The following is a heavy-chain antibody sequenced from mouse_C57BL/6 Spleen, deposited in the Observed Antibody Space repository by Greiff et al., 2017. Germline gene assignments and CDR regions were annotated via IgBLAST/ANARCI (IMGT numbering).Heavy chain of an antibody. Sequence: EVQGVESGGGLVKPGGSLKLSCAASGFTFSDYGMHWVRQATEKGLEWVAYISSGSSTIYYADTVTGRFTISRDNAKNTLFLQMTSLRSEDTAMYYCARDEGYGYDLDYWGQGTTLTVSS. CDR1: GFTFSDYG. V-gene: IGHV5-17*01. CDR2: ISSGSSTI. J-gene: IGHJ2*01. D-gene: IGHD2-2*01. CDR3: ARDEGYGYDLDY.